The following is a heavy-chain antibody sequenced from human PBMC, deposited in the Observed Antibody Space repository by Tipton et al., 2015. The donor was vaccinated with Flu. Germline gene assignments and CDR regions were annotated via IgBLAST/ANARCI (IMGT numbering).Heavy chain of an antibody. CDR1: GGSISSGSYY. CDR3: ARGQIFGWFDP. CDR2: NYTSGST. Sequence: LRLSCTVSGGSISSGSYYWSWIRQPAGKGLEWIGRNYTSGSTNYNPSLKSRVTISVDTSKNQFSLKLSSVTAADTAVYYCARGQIFGWFDPWGQGTLVTVSS. J-gene: IGHJ5*02. D-gene: IGHD2/OR15-2a*01. V-gene: IGHV4-61*02.